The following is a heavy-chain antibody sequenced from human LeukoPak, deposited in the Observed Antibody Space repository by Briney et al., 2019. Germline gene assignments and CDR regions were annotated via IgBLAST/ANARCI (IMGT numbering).Heavy chain of an antibody. J-gene: IGHJ5*02. D-gene: IGHD2/OR15-2a*01. CDR1: GFTFSNYA. Sequence: GGSLRLSCAASGFTFSNYAMSWVRQAPGKGLDWVSAISGSGSNTYYADSVKGRFTISRDNSKNTLYLQMNSLRAEDTAVYYCVKDAVIVPTAWFDPWGQGTLVTVSS. V-gene: IGHV3-23*01. CDR3: VKDAVIVPTAWFDP. CDR2: ISGSGSNT.